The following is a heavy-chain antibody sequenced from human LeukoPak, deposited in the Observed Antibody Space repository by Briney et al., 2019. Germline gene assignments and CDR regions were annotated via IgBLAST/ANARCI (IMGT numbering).Heavy chain of an antibody. CDR1: GFTFSSYG. D-gene: IGHD3-9*01. CDR2: ISYDGSNK. CDR3: AKSDDILTSYIDY. V-gene: IGHV3-30*18. J-gene: IGHJ4*02. Sequence: GGSLRLSCAASGFTFSSYGMHWVRQAPGKGLEWVAVISYDGSNKYYADSVKGRFTISRDNSKNTLYLQMNSLRAEDTAVYYCAKSDDILTSYIDYWGQGTLVTVSS.